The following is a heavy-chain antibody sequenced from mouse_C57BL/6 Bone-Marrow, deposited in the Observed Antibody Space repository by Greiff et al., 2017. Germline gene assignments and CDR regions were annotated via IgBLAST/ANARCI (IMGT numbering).Heavy chain of an antibody. CDR1: GFNIKDDY. CDR2: IDPENGDT. Sequence: EVQLQESGAELVRPGASVKLSCTASGFNIKDDYMHWVKQRPEQGLEWIGWIDPENGDTEYASKFQGKATITADTSSNTAYLQLSSLTSEDTAVYYCTIYDGYYYFDYWGQGTTLTVSS. CDR3: TIYDGYYYFDY. J-gene: IGHJ2*01. V-gene: IGHV14-4*01. D-gene: IGHD2-3*01.